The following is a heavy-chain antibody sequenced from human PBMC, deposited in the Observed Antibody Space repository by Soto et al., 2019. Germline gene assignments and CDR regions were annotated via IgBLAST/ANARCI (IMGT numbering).Heavy chain of an antibody. CDR2: IYYSGST. Sequence: PSETLSLTCTVSGGSISSYYWSWIRQTPGKGLEWIGYIYYSGSTNYNPSLKSRVTISLDTSKNQFSLKLSSVTAADTAVYYCARDRGLGDGYNYMGDYYYGMDVWGQGTTVTVSS. V-gene: IGHV4-59*01. J-gene: IGHJ6*01. D-gene: IGHD5-12*01. CDR1: GGSISSYY. CDR3: ARDRGLGDGYNYMGDYYYGMDV.